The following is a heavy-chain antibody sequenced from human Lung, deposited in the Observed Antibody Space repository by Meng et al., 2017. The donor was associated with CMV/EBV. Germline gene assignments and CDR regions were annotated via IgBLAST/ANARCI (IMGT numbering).Heavy chain of an antibody. V-gene: IGHV3-7*01. J-gene: IGHJ4*02. CDR3: ARDRELGGNFAETFDY. D-gene: IGHD4-23*01. Sequence: ESMKISCAASGFTFSSYRMSWVRQAPGKGLEWVANIKKDGSEKYYVDSVKGRFTISRDNAKNSVYLQMNSLKAEDTAVYYCARDRELGGNFAETFDYWGQGTLVTVSS. CDR2: IKKDGSEK. CDR1: GFTFSSYR.